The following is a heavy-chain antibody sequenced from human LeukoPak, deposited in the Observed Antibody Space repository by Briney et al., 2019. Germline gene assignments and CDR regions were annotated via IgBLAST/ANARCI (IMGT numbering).Heavy chain of an antibody. V-gene: IGHV3-15*01. D-gene: IGHD3-10*01. CDR1: GFPFSNAW. CDR2: IKSKTDGGKT. Sequence: GGSLRLSCAASGFPFSNAWMSWVRQAPGKGLGWVGRIKSKTDGGKTDYAAPVQGRFSISRDDSENTLYLQMNGLNTEDTAVYYCSTVSPYYGSGTTSPDFWGQGTLVVVSS. CDR3: STVSPYYGSGTTSPDF. J-gene: IGHJ4*02.